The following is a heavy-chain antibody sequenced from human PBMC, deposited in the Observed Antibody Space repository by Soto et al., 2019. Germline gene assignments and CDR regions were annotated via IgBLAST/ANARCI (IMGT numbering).Heavy chain of an antibody. CDR1: GLDFSSEV. CDR3: AKVGPSYYYGMDV. CDR2: ISGSGRTI. V-gene: IGHV3-23*01. J-gene: IGHJ6*02. Sequence: GSLRLSCAASGLDFSSEVMCWVRQAPGKGLEWVSSISGSGRTIYHADSMRGRFAISRDNSKNSLYLQLNNLRVDDTAVYYCAKVGPSYYYGMDVWGQGTTVTVSS. D-gene: IGHD1-26*01.